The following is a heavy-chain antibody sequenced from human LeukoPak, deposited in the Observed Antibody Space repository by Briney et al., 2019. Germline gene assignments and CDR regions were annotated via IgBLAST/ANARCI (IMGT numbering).Heavy chain of an antibody. CDR1: GGSICSYY. J-gene: IGHJ4*02. D-gene: IGHD5-24*01. Sequence: PSETLSLTCTVSGGSICSYYWSWIRQPPGKGLEWIGYIYYSGSTNYNPSLKSRVTISVDTSKNQFSLKLSSVTAADTAVYYCARDGYNFPFDYWGQGTLVTVSS. V-gene: IGHV4-59*01. CDR3: ARDGYNFPFDY. CDR2: IYYSGST.